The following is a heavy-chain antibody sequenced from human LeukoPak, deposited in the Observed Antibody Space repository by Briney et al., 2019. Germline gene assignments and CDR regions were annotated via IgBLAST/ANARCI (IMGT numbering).Heavy chain of an antibody. Sequence: GGSLRLSCAASGFTFSNYEMNWVRQAPGKGLEWVLYISSSGSTIYYADSVKGRFTISRDNAKNSLYVQMNSLRAEDTAIYYCARGDGSRGRTYGMDVWGQGTTVIVSS. CDR3: ARGDGSRGRTYGMDV. D-gene: IGHD6-13*01. CDR1: GFTFSNYE. J-gene: IGHJ6*02. V-gene: IGHV3-48*03. CDR2: ISSSGSTI.